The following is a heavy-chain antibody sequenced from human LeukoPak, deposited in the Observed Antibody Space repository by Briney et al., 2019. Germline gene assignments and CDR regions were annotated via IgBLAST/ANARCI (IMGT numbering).Heavy chain of an antibody. CDR3: ARGGDSGYDPIDC. D-gene: IGHD5-12*01. Sequence: TSETLSLTCTVSGGSICSYYWSWNPQPPGQEMMWIGYIYYSGSSYYNPSLKSRVTISVDTSKNQFSLKLSSVTAADTAVYHCARGGDSGYDPIDCWGQGTLVTVSS. J-gene: IGHJ4*02. CDR1: GGSICSYY. CDR2: IYYSGSS. V-gene: IGHV4-59*01.